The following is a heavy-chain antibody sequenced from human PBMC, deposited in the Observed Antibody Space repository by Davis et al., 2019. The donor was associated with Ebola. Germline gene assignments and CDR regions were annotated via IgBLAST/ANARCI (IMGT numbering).Heavy chain of an antibody. CDR2: ISVYNGNT. CDR3: ARDMDIVVVPAVMGPYYYYYGMDV. D-gene: IGHD2-2*03. CDR1: GYTFTSYG. Sequence: ASVKVSCKASGYTFTSYGISWVRQAPGQGLEWMGWISVYNGNTNYAQKLQGRVTMTRDTSTSTVYMELSSLRSEDTAVYYCARDMDIVVVPAVMGPYYYYYGMDVWGQGTTVTVSS. J-gene: IGHJ6*02. V-gene: IGHV1-18*01.